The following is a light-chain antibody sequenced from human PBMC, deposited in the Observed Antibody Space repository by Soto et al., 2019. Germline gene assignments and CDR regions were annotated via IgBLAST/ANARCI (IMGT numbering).Light chain of an antibody. CDR1: QSLLHSNGYNY. CDR2: LGF. J-gene: IGKJ5*01. CDR3: MQALQTPIT. Sequence: DIVMTQSPLSLPVTPGEPASISCRSSQSLLHSNGYNYLDWYLQKPGQSPQLLIYLGFNRAYGVPDRFSGSGSGTDFTLKISRVEAEDVGVYYCMQALQTPITFGQGTRLEIK. V-gene: IGKV2-28*01.